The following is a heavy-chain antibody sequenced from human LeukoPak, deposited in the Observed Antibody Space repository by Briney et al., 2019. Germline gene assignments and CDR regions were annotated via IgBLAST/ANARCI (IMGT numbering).Heavy chain of an antibody. CDR2: IYSSGST. J-gene: IGHJ4*02. D-gene: IGHD1-26*01. CDR1: GGSVSSYY. V-gene: IGHV4-59*02. Sequence: PSETLSLTCTVSGGSVSSYYWSWIRQPPGKGLEWIGYIYSSGSTNYNSSLKSRVTISIDTSKNQFSLNLRSVTAADTAVYYCARDPSGFSGFYDSWGQGTLVTVSS. CDR3: ARDPSGFSGFYDS.